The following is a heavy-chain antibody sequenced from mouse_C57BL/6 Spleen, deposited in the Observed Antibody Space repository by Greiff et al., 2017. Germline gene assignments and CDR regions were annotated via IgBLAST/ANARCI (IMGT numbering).Heavy chain of an antibody. CDR2: IDPADSYT. V-gene: IGHV1-69*01. CDR1: GYTFTSYW. Sequence: VQLQQPGAELVMPGASVKLSCKASGYTFTSYWMHWVKQRPGQGLEWIGEIDPADSYTNYNQKFKGKSTLTVDKSSSTAYMQLSSLTSEDSAFYYCAAGTSHFDVWGTGTTVTVSS. CDR3: AAGTSHFDV. D-gene: IGHD4-1*01. J-gene: IGHJ1*03.